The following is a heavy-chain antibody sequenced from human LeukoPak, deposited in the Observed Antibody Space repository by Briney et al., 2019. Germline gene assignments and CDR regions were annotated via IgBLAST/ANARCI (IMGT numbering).Heavy chain of an antibody. CDR1: GGSISSSSYY. V-gene: IGHV4-61*01. J-gene: IGHJ4*02. Sequence: SETLSLTCTVSGGSISSSSYYWSWIRQPPGKGLEWIGFIYYSGSTNYNPSLKSRVTISVDTSRNQFSLKLSSVTAADTAVYYCARQAGAIRFDYWGQGTLVTVSS. D-gene: IGHD3-10*01. CDR2: IYYSGST. CDR3: ARQAGAIRFDY.